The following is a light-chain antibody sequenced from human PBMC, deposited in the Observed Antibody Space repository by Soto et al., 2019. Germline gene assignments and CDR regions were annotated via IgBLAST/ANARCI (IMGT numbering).Light chain of an antibody. CDR1: TSDVGGYNY. CDR2: EVN. Sequence: QSVLTQPPSASGSPGQSVTISCTGTTSDVGGYNYVSWYQLHPGKVPKLIISEVNKRPSGVPDRFSGSKSGSTASLTVSGLQSEVEADYFCSSYAGSKNFILFGGGTKVTVL. J-gene: IGLJ2*01. V-gene: IGLV2-8*01. CDR3: SSYAGSKNFIL.